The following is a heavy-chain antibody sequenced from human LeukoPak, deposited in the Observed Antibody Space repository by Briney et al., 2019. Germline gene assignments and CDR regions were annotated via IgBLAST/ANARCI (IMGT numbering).Heavy chain of an antibody. J-gene: IGHJ3*02. Sequence: GASVKVSCKASGYTFTSYYMHWVRQAPGQGLEWMGIINPSGGSTSYAQKLQGRVTMTRDTSISTAYMELSRLRSDDTAVYYCARSLVWGDAFDIWGQGTMVTVSS. CDR1: GYTFTSYY. V-gene: IGHV1-46*01. CDR3: ARSLVWGDAFDI. CDR2: INPSGGST. D-gene: IGHD3-16*01.